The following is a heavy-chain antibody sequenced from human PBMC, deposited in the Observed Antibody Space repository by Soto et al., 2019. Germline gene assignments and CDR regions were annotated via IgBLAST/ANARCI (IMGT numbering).Heavy chain of an antibody. CDR1: GGFVSSGSYY. J-gene: IGHJ3*02. V-gene: IGHV4-34*01. CDR3: ARVERGTATTVVDAFDI. Sequence: QVQLQQWGAGLLKPSETLSLTCAVYGGFVSSGSYYWSWIRQPPGKGLEWIGEMSHSGGTHFNPSLKSRVTRSVDTSKNQFSRKMSSVTAADTALYYCARVERGTATTVVDAFDIWGPGTMVTVSS. D-gene: IGHD1-1*01. CDR2: MSHSGGT.